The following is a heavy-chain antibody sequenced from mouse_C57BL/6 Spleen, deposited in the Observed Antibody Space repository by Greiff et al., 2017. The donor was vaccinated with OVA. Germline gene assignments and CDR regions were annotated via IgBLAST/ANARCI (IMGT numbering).Heavy chain of an antibody. D-gene: IGHD2-5*01. CDR2: FDPNSGGT. J-gene: IGHJ3*01. V-gene: IGHV1-72*01. Sequence: QVQLQQPGAELVKPGASVKLSCKASGYTFTSYWMHWVKQRPGRGLEWIGRFDPNSGGTKYNEKFKSKATLTVDKPSSTAYMQLSSLTSEDSAVYYCASAYSNYGAYWGQGTLVTVSA. CDR1: GYTFTSYW. CDR3: ASAYSNYGAY.